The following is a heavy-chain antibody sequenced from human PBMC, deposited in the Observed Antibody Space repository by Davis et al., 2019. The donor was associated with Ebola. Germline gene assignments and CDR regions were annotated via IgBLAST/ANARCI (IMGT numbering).Heavy chain of an antibody. Sequence: ASVKVSCKASGYTFTGYYMHWVRQAPGQGLEWMGWINPNSGGTNYAQKFQGWVTMTRDTSISTAYMELSRLRSDDTAVYYCARALVGATRQGAFDIWGQGTMVTVSS. J-gene: IGHJ3*02. V-gene: IGHV1-2*04. D-gene: IGHD1-26*01. CDR1: GYTFTGYY. CDR3: ARALVGATRQGAFDI. CDR2: INPNSGGT.